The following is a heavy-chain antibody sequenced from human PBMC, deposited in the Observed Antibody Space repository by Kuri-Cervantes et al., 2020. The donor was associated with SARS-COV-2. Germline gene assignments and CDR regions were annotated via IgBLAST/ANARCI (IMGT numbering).Heavy chain of an antibody. CDR1: GFTFSSYA. J-gene: IGHJ4*02. CDR2: ISGSGGST. CDR3: ARDGSYGDYEY. V-gene: IGHV3-23*01. D-gene: IGHD4-17*01. Sequence: GESLKISCAASGFTFSSYAMSWVRQAPGKGLEWVSAISGSGGSTYYADSVKGRFTISRDNAKNSLYLQMNSLRAEDTAVYYCARDGSYGDYEYWGQGTLVTVSS.